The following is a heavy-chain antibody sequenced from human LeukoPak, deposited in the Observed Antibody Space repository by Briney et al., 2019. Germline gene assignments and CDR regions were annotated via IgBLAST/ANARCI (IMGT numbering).Heavy chain of an antibody. V-gene: IGHV1-2*02. Sequence: ASVKVSCKASGYSFTGYYIHWVRQAPGQGLEWMGWTNPNTGATNYAQKFQGRVTMTRDTSLSTAYMKLSSLRSDDTAVYYCARLGSSDIWGQGTMVTVSS. CDR3: ARLGSSDI. D-gene: IGHD3-16*01. CDR1: GYSFTGYY. CDR2: TNPNTGAT. J-gene: IGHJ3*02.